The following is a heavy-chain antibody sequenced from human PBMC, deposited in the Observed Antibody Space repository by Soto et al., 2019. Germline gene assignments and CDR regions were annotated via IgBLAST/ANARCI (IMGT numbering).Heavy chain of an antibody. CDR1: GFTFSSYA. V-gene: IGHV3-23*01. CDR2: ISGSGGST. D-gene: IGHD6-13*01. J-gene: IGHJ4*02. CDR3: AKDRRRAEAGLNKFDY. Sequence: EVQLLESGGGLVQPGGSLRLSCAASGFTFSSYAMSWVRQAPGKGLEWVSAISGSGGSTYYADSVKGRFTISRDNSKNALYLQMNSLRAEDTAVYYCAKDRRRAEAGLNKFDYWGQGTLFAVSA.